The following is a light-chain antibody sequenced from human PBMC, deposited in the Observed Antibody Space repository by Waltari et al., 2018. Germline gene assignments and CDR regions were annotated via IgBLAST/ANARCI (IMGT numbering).Light chain of an antibody. CDR1: QSVSINH. CDR2: GAS. V-gene: IGKV3-20*01. CDR3: QHYDNSPLYT. Sequence: EIVLTQSPGTLSLSPGETAPLSCRASQSVSINHLAWYQHKRGQAPRLLIYGASNRATGIPDRFSGSGAGTDFSLTITRLEPEDFAVYYCQHYDNSPLYTFGQGTKLEIK. J-gene: IGKJ2*01.